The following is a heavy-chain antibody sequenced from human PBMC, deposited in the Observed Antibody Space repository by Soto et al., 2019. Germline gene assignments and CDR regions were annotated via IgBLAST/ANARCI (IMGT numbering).Heavy chain of an antibody. CDR2: ISYDGSNT. D-gene: IGHD1-26*01. CDR1: GFTFSSYG. J-gene: IGHJ4*02. V-gene: IGHV3-30*18. CDR3: AKEGGLSGSYYISSSYYFDY. Sequence: QVQLVGSGGGVVQPGRSLRLSCVASGFTFSSYGMHWVRQAPGKGLEWVAIISYDGSNTYYADSVKGRFTISRDNSKNPLYLQMNSLRAEDTSVYYCAKEGGLSGSYYISSSYYFDYWGQGTLVTVSS.